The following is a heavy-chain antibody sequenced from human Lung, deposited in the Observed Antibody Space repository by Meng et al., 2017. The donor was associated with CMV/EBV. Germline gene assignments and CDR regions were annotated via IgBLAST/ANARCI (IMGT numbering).Heavy chain of an antibody. D-gene: IGHD6-19*01. CDR1: GDIFTKYG. Sequence: SXXVSXKASGDIFTKYGVNWMRQAPGQGPEWMGWISAYNGDTMYAPKVQGRVIMTTDTSTSTAYMELRGLRSDDTAVYYCARGAETIAVSGIGDYWGQGTLVTVSS. V-gene: IGHV1-18*01. CDR3: ARGAETIAVSGIGDY. CDR2: ISAYNGDT. J-gene: IGHJ4*02.